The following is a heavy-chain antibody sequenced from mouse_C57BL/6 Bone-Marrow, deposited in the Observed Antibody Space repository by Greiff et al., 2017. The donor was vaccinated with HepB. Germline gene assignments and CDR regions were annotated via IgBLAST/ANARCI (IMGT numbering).Heavy chain of an antibody. CDR2: IYPRSGNT. CDR3: ARGEAY. CDR1: GYTFTSYG. V-gene: IGHV1-81*01. J-gene: IGHJ3*01. Sequence: VHLVESGAELARPGASVKLSCKASGYTFTSYGISWVKQRTGQGLEWIGEIYPRSGNTYYNEKFKGKATLTADKSSSIAYMELRSLTSEDSAVYFCARGEAYWGQGTLVTVSA.